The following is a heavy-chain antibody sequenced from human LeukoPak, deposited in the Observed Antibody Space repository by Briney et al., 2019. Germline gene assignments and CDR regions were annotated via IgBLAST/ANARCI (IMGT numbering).Heavy chain of an antibody. CDR2: ISSSGTT. V-gene: IGHV4-39*01. J-gene: IGHJ5*02. Sequence: SETLSLTCSVSGASISSSNYYWGWIRQPPEKGLEWIGTISSSGTTYYIPSLKSRVTISIDTSKNQFSLKLGSVTAADTAVYYCARHESANWFDPWGQGTLVIVSS. CDR3: ARHESANWFDP. CDR1: GASISSSNYY.